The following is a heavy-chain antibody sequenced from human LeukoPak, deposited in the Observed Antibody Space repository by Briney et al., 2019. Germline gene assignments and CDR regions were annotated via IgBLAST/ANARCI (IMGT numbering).Heavy chain of an antibody. D-gene: IGHD1-26*01. CDR1: GGSISSSSYY. CDR3: ARPRRSGSQRVAFDI. CDR2: IYYSGST. V-gene: IGHV4-39*01. Sequence: KSSETLSLTCTVSGGSISSSSYYWGWIRQPPGKGLEWIGSIYYSGSTYYNPSLKSRVTISVDTSKNQFSLKLSSVTAADTAVYYCARPRRSGSQRVAFDIWGQGTMVTVSS. J-gene: IGHJ3*02.